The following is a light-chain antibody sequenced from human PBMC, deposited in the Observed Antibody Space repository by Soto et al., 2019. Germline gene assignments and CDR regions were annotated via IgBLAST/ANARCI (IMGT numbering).Light chain of an antibody. Sequence: DIVMTQSPDSLAVSLGERATINCTSSQSVLFSSNNKNYLAWYQQNSGQPPKLLIYWASTRESGVPDRFSGSGSGTDFTLTISSLQAEDVAVYYCQQYYSPWTFGQGTKVEIK. CDR2: WAS. CDR3: QQYYSPWT. V-gene: IGKV4-1*01. CDR1: QSVLFSSNNKNY. J-gene: IGKJ1*01.